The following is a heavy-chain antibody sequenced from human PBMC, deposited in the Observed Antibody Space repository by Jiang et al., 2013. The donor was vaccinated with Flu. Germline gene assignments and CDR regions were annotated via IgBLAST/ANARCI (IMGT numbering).Heavy chain of an antibody. Sequence: GPGLVKPSQTLSLTCTVSGGSISSGSYYWSWIRQPAGKGLEWIGRIYTSGSTNYNPSLKSRVTISVDTSKNQFSLKLSSVTAADTAVYYCAREGRGEEVWYFDLWGRG. CDR2: IYTSGST. CDR1: GGSISSGSYY. V-gene: IGHV4-61*02. CDR3: AREGRGEEVWYFDL. D-gene: IGHD2-21*01. J-gene: IGHJ2*01.